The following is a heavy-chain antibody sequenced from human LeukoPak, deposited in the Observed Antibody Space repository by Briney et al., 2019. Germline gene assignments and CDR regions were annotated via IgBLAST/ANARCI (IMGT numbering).Heavy chain of an antibody. CDR2: ISSSSSYI. Sequence: PGGSLRLSCAASGFTFSSYSMNWVRQAPGKGLEWVSSISSSSSYIYYADSVKGRFTISRDNAKNSLYLQMNSLRAEDTAVYYCARGNGYSYGSYFDYWGQGTLVTVSS. J-gene: IGHJ4*02. CDR3: ARGNGYSYGSYFDY. D-gene: IGHD5-18*01. V-gene: IGHV3-21*01. CDR1: GFTFSSYS.